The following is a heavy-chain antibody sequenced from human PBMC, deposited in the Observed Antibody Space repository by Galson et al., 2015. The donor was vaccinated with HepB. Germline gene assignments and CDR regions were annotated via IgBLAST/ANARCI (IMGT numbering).Heavy chain of an antibody. V-gene: IGHV3-74*01. Sequence: SLRLSCAASGFTFSSYWMHWVRQAPGKGLVWVSRINSDGSSTSYADSVKGRFTISRDNAKNTLYLQMNSLRAEDTAVYYCAPEDYYDSSGYLRAPFLSYWGQGTLVTVSS. CDR3: APEDYYDSSGYLRAPFLSY. CDR2: INSDGSST. J-gene: IGHJ4*02. D-gene: IGHD3-22*01. CDR1: GFTFSSYW.